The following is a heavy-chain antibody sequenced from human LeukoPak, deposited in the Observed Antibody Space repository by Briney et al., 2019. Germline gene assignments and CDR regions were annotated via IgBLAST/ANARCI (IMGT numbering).Heavy chain of an antibody. CDR2: IYHSGST. J-gene: IGHJ4*02. CDR1: GGSISSGGYY. D-gene: IGHD5-18*01. CDR3: ASGDGYASYYFDY. Sequence: SETLSLTCTVSGGSISSGGYYWSWIRQPPGKGLEWIGYIYHSGSTYYNPSLKSRVTISVDRSKNQFSLKLSSVTAADTAVYYCASGDGYASYYFDYWGQGTLVTVSS. V-gene: IGHV4-30-2*01.